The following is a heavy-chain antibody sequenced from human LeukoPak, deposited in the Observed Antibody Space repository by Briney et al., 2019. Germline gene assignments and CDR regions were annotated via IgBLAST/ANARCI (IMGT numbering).Heavy chain of an antibody. Sequence: GGSLRLSCAGSGFTFDDYAMHWVRQPPGKGLEWVSGINWNSGSIGYADSVKGRFTISRDNAKNSPYLQMNSLRAEDTALYYCAKGGDVDILNSHDAFDIWGQGTMVTVSS. J-gene: IGHJ3*02. CDR2: INWNSGSI. V-gene: IGHV3-9*01. D-gene: IGHD3-9*01. CDR3: AKGGDVDILNSHDAFDI. CDR1: GFTFDDYA.